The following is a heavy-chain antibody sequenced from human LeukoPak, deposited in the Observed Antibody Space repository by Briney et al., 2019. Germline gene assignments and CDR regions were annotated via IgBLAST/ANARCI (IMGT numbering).Heavy chain of an antibody. V-gene: IGHV4-59*01. D-gene: IGHD3-22*01. CDR2: IHYSGST. CDR1: GGSISSYY. J-gene: IGHJ4*02. CDR3: ARVRDRSSYFYDLDY. Sequence: PSETLSLTCTVSGGSISSYYWSWIRQPPGKGLEWIGCIHYSGSTNYNPSLKSRLTISVDTSKNQSSLKLSSVTAADTAVYYCARVRDRSSYFYDLDYWGQGTLVTVSS.